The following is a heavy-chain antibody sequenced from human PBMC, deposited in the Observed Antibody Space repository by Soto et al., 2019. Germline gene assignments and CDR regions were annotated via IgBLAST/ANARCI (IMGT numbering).Heavy chain of an antibody. CDR1: GFTFSSYS. Sequence: EVQLVESGGGLVQPGGSLRLSCAASGFTFSSYSMNWVRQAPGKGLEWVSYISSSSSTIYYADSVKGRFTISRDNAKNSLYLQMHSLRAEDTAVYYCASNRAYGGDVDAFDIWGQGTMVTVSS. V-gene: IGHV3-48*01. J-gene: IGHJ3*02. D-gene: IGHD2-21*02. CDR2: ISSSSSTI. CDR3: ASNRAYGGDVDAFDI.